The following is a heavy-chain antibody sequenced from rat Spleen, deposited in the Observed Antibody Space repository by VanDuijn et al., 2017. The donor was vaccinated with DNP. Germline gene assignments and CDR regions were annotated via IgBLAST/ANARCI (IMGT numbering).Heavy chain of an antibody. CDR1: GFSLTDYS. D-gene: IGHD1-5*01. J-gene: IGHJ2*01. Sequence: QVQLKESGPGLVQPSQTLSLTCTVSGFSLTDYSVHWVRQPPGKGLEWIVAISSGGSTYYNSALKSRLSISRDTSKSQVFLKMDSLQTEDTAIYFCTRDDIGTTRFDYWGQGVMVTVSS. CDR3: TRDDIGTTRFDY. V-gene: IGHV2-19*01. CDR2: ISSGGST.